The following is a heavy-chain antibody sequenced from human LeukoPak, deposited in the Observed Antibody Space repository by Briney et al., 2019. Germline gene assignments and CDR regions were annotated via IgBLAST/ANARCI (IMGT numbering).Heavy chain of an antibody. CDR3: ARDPLGGDNAFDI. V-gene: IGHV4-4*07. CDR2: VSSSGSS. Sequence: SETLSLTCTVSGGSISNYYWAWIRQPVGRELEWIGRVSSSGSSNYNPSLESRVTISVDASKKQFSLKLSSVTAADTAVYYCARDPLGGDNAFDIWGQGTMVTVSS. D-gene: IGHD2-21*01. J-gene: IGHJ3*02. CDR1: GGSISNYY.